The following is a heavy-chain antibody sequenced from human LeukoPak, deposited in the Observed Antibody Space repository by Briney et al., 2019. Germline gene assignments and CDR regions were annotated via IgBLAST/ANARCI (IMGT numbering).Heavy chain of an antibody. CDR1: GFTFDDYG. D-gene: IGHD2-15*01. CDR2: INWNGGST. Sequence: PGGSLRLSCAASGFTFDDYGMSWVRQAPGKGLEWVSGINWNGGSTGYADSVKGRLTISRDNAKNSLYLQMNSLRAEDTALYYRARVTAEYCSGGSYYLNAFDIWGQGTMVAVSS. CDR3: ARVTAEYCSGGSYYLNAFDI. J-gene: IGHJ3*02. V-gene: IGHV3-20*04.